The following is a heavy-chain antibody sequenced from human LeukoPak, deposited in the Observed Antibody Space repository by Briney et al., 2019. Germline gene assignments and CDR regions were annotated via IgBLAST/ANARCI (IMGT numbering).Heavy chain of an antibody. V-gene: IGHV4-61*02. CDR2: IYTSGST. CDR1: GGSISSGSYY. Sequence: SQTLSLTCTVSGGSISSGSYYWSWIWQPAGKGLEWIGRIYTSGSTNYNPSLKSRVTISVDTSKNQFSLKLSSVTAADTAVYYCATSIAAAGTPRFWYFDLWGRGTLVTVSS. J-gene: IGHJ2*01. CDR3: ATSIAAAGTPRFWYFDL. D-gene: IGHD6-13*01.